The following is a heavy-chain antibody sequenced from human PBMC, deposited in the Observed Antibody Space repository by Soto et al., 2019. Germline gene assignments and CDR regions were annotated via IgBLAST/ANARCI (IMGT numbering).Heavy chain of an antibody. CDR3: ARDADYGGSRGGMDV. J-gene: IGHJ6*02. Sequence: QVRLEESGPGLVKPSETLSLICSVSGGSVNNANYFWNWIRHHPENGLEWIGYIYYSGSTRYTPSFKPRATLSIDTSKNQFSLRLKSLTCAATAVYFCARDADYGGSRGGMDVWGRGTTVTVSS. V-gene: IGHV4-31*03. D-gene: IGHD4-17*01. CDR1: GGSVNNANYF. CDR2: IYYSGST.